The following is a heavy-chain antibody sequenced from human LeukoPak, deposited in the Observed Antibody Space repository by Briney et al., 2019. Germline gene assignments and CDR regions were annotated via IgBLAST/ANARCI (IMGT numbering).Heavy chain of an antibody. CDR1: GYTLTELS. CDR3: ARDNGEMATINYFDY. J-gene: IGHJ4*02. V-gene: IGHV1-24*01. D-gene: IGHD5-24*01. Sequence: ASVKVSCKVSGYTLTELSMHWVRQAPGKGLEWMGGFDPEDGETIYAQKFQGRVTITADKSTSTAYMELSSLRSEDTAVYYCARDNGEMATINYFDYWGQGTLVTVSS. CDR2: FDPEDGET.